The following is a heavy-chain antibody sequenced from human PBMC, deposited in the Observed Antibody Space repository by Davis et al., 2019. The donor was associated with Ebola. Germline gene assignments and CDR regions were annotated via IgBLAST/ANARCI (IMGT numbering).Heavy chain of an antibody. CDR3: ARGPPGTIFGVVIISYYYYYGMDV. D-gene: IGHD3-3*01. CDR1: GYTFTSYD. CDR2: MNPNSGNT. J-gene: IGHJ6*02. V-gene: IGHV1-8*01. Sequence: ASVKVSCKASGYTFTSYDINWVRQATGQGLEWMGWMNPNSGNTGYAQKFQGRVTMTRNTSISTAYMELSSLRSEDTAVYYCARGPPGTIFGVVIISYYYYYGMDVWGQGTTVTVSS.